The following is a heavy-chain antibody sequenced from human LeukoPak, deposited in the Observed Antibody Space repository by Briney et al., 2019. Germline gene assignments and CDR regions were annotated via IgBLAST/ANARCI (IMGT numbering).Heavy chain of an antibody. D-gene: IGHD6-13*01. Sequence: PGGSLRLSCAASGFTLSSYWMSWVRQAPGKGLEWVANIKQDGSEKYYVDSVKGRFTISRDNAKNSLCLQMNSLRAEDAAVYYCARHSAAGTDYWGQGTLVTVSS. CDR3: ARHSAAGTDY. CDR1: GFTLSSYW. J-gene: IGHJ4*02. V-gene: IGHV3-7*03. CDR2: IKQDGSEK.